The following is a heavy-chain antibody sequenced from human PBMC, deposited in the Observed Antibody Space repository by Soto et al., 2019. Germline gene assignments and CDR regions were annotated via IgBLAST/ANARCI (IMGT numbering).Heavy chain of an antibody. Sequence: EVQLVESGGGLVQPGGSLRVSCAASGFSFSNYAMNWVRQAPGKGLEWVLYISIGCGSIFYADSVKGRFTIARDDAKNPLYMQMNTLRVKVTAIFSCVRDARWAFDFWGQRPMVTVSS. D-gene: IGHD2-15*01. J-gene: IGHJ3*01. CDR3: VRDARWAFDF. V-gene: IGHV3-48*01. CDR1: GFSFSNYA. CDR2: ISIGCGSI.